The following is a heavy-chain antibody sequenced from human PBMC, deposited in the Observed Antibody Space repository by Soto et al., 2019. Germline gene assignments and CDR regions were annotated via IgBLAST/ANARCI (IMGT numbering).Heavy chain of an antibody. CDR3: ARHKGYCSSTSCYGMDV. D-gene: IGHD2-2*01. CDR2: IYPGDADT. J-gene: IGHJ6*02. Sequence: HGESLNISCAVSGYSFTSYLIFCVRQMPGKGLEWMGTIYPGDADTRYSPSFRGQVTISADKSISTAYLQWNSLKASDTAMYFCARHKGYCSSTSCYGMDVWGQGATVTVSS. V-gene: IGHV5-51*01. CDR1: GYSFTSYL.